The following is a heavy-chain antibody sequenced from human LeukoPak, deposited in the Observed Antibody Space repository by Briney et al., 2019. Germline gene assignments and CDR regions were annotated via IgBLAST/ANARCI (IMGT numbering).Heavy chain of an antibody. CDR3: ARVGGSSSTLSTFDI. J-gene: IGHJ3*02. CDR1: GGSVSSYY. V-gene: IGHV4-4*07. D-gene: IGHD2-15*01. Sequence: SETLSLTCTVSGGSVSSYYWSWIRQPAGKGLEWIGRIYISGSTNYNPSLKSRVTISVDKSKNQFSLKLNSVTAADTAVYYCARVGGSSSTLSTFDIWGQGTMVTVPS. CDR2: IYISGST.